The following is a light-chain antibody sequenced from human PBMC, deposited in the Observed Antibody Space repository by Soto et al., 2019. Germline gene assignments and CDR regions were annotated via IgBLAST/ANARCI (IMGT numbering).Light chain of an antibody. CDR1: QTVSRN. J-gene: IGKJ5*01. Sequence: IVMTQSPATLSVSAGERATLSFRASQTVSRNLAWYQQRPGQAPRLLIYDISNRAAGVPARFSGSGSETEFTLTIRSLQSEDFAVYFCQQYNNWPSFGQGTRLEIK. V-gene: IGKV3-15*01. CDR2: DIS. CDR3: QQYNNWPS.